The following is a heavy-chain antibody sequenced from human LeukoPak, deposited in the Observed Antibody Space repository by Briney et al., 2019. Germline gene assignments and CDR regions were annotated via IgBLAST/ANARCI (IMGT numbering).Heavy chain of an antibody. CDR2: IYHSGCP. V-gene: IGHV4-38-2*02. D-gene: IGHD3-10*01. CDR1: GYSISSGYY. Sequence: PSETLSLTCAVSGYSISSGYYWGWIRQPPGKGLEWIGSIYHSGCPYYNPSLKRRVTISVDTSKNQFSLKLSSVTAADTAVYYCARDRGVWYFDLWGRGTLVIVSS. J-gene: IGHJ2*01. CDR3: ARDRGVWYFDL.